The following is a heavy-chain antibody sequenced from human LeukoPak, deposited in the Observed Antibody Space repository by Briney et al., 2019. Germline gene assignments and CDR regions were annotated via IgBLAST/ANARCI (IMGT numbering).Heavy chain of an antibody. CDR3: ARGGRSGYRNDAFDI. V-gene: IGHV1-69*01. J-gene: IGHJ3*02. CDR2: IIPIFGTA. Sequence: SVKVSCKASGGTFSSYTISWVRQAPGQGLEWMGGIIPIFGTANYAQKFQGRVTITADESTSTAYMELSSLRSEDTAVYYCARGGRSGYRNDAFDIWGQGTMVTVSS. D-gene: IGHD5-18*01. CDR1: GGTFSSYT.